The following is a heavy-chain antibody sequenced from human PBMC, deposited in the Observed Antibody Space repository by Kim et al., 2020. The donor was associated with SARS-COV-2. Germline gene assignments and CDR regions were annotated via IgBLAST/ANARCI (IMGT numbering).Heavy chain of an antibody. V-gene: IGHV3-30*18. CDR3: AKEIGITIFGVDYGMDV. D-gene: IGHD3-3*01. CDR1: GFTFSSYG. J-gene: IGHJ6*01. CDR2: ISYDGSNK. Sequence: GGSLRLSCAASGFTFSSYGMHWVRQAPGKGLEWVAVISYDGSNKYYADSVKGRFTISRDNSKNTLYLQMNSLRAEDTAVYYCAKEIGITIFGVDYGMDV.